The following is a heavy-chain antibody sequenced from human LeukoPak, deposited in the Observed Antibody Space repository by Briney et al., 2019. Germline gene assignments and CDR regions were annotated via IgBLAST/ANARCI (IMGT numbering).Heavy chain of an antibody. D-gene: IGHD2-15*01. CDR3: ARGRLSGPGYCSGGSCLYYFDY. CDR2: INHSGST. J-gene: IGHJ4*02. CDR1: GGSFSGYY. V-gene: IGHV4-34*01. Sequence: PSETLSLTCAVYGGSFSGYYWSWTRQPPGKGLEWIGEINHSGSTNYNPSLKSRVTISVDTSKNQFSLKLSSVTAADTAVYYCARGRLSGPGYCSGGSCLYYFDYWGQGTLVTVSS.